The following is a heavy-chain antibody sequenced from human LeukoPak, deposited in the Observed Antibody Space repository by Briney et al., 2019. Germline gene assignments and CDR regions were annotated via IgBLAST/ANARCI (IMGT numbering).Heavy chain of an antibody. Sequence: GRSLSLSCAASGFTFSSYAMSWVRQAPGKGLEWVSTISASGGSTYYADSVKGRFTIFRDNSKNTLYLQMNSLRAEDTALYYCAKVGSSGPSDYFDYWGQGTLVTVSS. CDR3: AKVGSSGPSDYFDY. J-gene: IGHJ4*02. CDR2: ISASGGST. V-gene: IGHV3-23*01. D-gene: IGHD6-19*01. CDR1: GFTFSSYA.